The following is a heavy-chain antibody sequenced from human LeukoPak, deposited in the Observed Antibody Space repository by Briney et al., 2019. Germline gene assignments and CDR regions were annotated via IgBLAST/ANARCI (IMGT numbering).Heavy chain of an antibody. D-gene: IGHD3-10*01. V-gene: IGHV4-34*01. Sequence: PSETLSLTCAVYGGSFSGYYWSWIRQPPGKGLEWIGEINHSGSTNYNPSLKSRVTISVDTSKNQFPLKLSSVTAADTAVYYCARVRPMVRGVINGWFDPWGQGTLVTVSS. CDR2: INHSGST. CDR1: GGSFSGYY. CDR3: ARVRPMVRGVINGWFDP. J-gene: IGHJ5*02.